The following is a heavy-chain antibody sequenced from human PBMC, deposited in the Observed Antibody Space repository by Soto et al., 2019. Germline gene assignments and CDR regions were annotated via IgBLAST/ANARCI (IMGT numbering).Heavy chain of an antibody. Sequence: ASVKVSCKVSGYTLTELSMHWVRQAPGKGLEWMGGFDPEDGETIYAQKFQGKVTMTEDTSTDTAYMELSSLGSEDTGVYYCATDRTPYCSGGSCYLNWFDPWGQGTLVTVSS. V-gene: IGHV1-24*01. D-gene: IGHD2-15*01. J-gene: IGHJ5*02. CDR2: FDPEDGET. CDR1: GYTLTELS. CDR3: ATDRTPYCSGGSCYLNWFDP.